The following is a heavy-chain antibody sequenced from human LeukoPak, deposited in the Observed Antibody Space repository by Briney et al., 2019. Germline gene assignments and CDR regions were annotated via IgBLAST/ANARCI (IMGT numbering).Heavy chain of an antibody. CDR3: ARAAMVRGVILGFDY. V-gene: IGHV4-59*01. J-gene: IGHJ4*02. CDR2: IYYSGST. D-gene: IGHD3-10*01. Sequence: SETLSLTCTVSGGSISSYYWSWIRQPPGKGLEWIGYIYYSGSTNYNPSLKSRVTISVDTSKNQFSLKLSSVTAADTAVYYCARAAMVRGVILGFDYWGQGTLVTVSS. CDR1: GGSISSYY.